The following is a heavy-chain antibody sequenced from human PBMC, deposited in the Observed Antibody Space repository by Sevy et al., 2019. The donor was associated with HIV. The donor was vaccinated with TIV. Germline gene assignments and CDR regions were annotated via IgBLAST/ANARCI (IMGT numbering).Heavy chain of an antibody. CDR2: ISSAGSNK. V-gene: IGHV3-30-3*01. J-gene: IGHJ4*02. D-gene: IGHD6-19*01. CDR1: GLTFSSHA. CDR3: TRDAGYSIAWSSSDY. Sequence: GSLRLSCAASGLTFSSHAMHWVRQAPGKGLEWVAVISSAGSNKYYADSVKGRFTISRDNPKNTLYLQMNSLRPEDTAVYYCTRDAGYSIAWSSSDYWGQGTLVTVSS.